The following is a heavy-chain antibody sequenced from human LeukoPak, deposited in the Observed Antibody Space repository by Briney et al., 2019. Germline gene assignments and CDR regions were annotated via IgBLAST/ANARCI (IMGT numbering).Heavy chain of an antibody. V-gene: IGHV1-2*02. Sequence: ASVKVSCKASGYTFTGYYMHWVRQAPGQGLEWMGWINPKSGGTNYAQKFQGRVTMTRDTSIRTAYMELSSLRSEDTAVYYCARDGWYYYDSSGYYPMDYYYYYMDVWGKGTTVTISS. J-gene: IGHJ6*03. CDR2: INPKSGGT. D-gene: IGHD3-22*01. CDR1: GYTFTGYY. CDR3: ARDGWYYYDSSGYYPMDYYYYYMDV.